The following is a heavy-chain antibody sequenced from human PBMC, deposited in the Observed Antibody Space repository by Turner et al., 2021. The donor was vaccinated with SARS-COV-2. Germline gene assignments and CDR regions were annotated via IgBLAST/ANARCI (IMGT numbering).Heavy chain of an antibody. J-gene: IGHJ6*02. CDR1: GGSISSKS. V-gene: IGHV4-59*08. CDR3: ARHQGSTSGYDHGMNV. D-gene: IGHD1-1*01. CDR2: FYKIGSI. Sequence: QLQLQESGPGLVKHSETLSLTCTVSGGSISSKSWSWIRQSPGRGLEWIGYFYKIGSIDYNPTLRSRVTISVDTSKNQLSLNLISMTAADTAVYYCARHQGSTSGYDHGMNVWGQGTAVIVSS.